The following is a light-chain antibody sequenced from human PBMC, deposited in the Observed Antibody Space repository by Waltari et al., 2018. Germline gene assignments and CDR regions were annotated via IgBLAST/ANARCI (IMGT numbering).Light chain of an antibody. V-gene: IGKV1-5*03. J-gene: IGKJ2*01. Sequence: IQMTQSPSTLSVSVGDTVIITCRASQSIRSYLAWYQQKPGEAPKLLISKASTLESGVPSRFSGSGSGTEFTLSISSLQPDDFGTYYCHQYNSDPHTFGLGTKLEIK. CDR3: HQYNSDPHT. CDR1: QSIRSY. CDR2: KAS.